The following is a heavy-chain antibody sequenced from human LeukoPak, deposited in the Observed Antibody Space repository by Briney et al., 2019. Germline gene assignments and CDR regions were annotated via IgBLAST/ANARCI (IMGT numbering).Heavy chain of an antibody. CDR1: GFTFSSYG. Sequence: GGSLRLTCAASGFTFSSYGMHWVRQAPGKGLEWVAFIRYDGSNKYYADSVKGRFTISRDNSKNTLYLQMNSLRAEDTAVYYCAKDISMIVVVLKPSEGGDAFDIWGQGTMVTVSS. J-gene: IGHJ3*02. D-gene: IGHD3-22*01. CDR3: AKDISMIVVVLKPSEGGDAFDI. CDR2: IRYDGSNK. V-gene: IGHV3-30*02.